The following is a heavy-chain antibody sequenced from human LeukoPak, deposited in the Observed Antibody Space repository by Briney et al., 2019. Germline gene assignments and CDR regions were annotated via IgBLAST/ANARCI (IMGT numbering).Heavy chain of an antibody. CDR2: ISGSGSST. V-gene: IGHV3-23*01. CDR1: GFTFSTYA. Sequence: GGSLRLSCAASGFTFSTYALSWVRQAPGKGLEWVSVISGSGSSTSYADSVKGRFTISRDNSKNTLYLQMNSLRAEDTAVYDCARGYSSGWSFFEYWGQGTPVTVSS. CDR3: ARGYSSGWSFFEY. J-gene: IGHJ4*02. D-gene: IGHD6-19*01.